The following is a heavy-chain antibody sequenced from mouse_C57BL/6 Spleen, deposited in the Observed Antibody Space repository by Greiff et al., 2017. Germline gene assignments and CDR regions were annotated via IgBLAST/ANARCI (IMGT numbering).Heavy chain of an antibody. CDR2: IWSDGST. CDR1: GFSLTSYG. D-gene: IGHD2-4*01. V-gene: IGHV2-6*02. CDR3: ARQNDDYGGSAMDY. Sequence: VMLVESGPGLVAPSQSLSITCTVSGFSLTSYGVHWVRQPPGKGLEWLVVIWSDGSTTYNSALKSRLSISKDNSKSQVFLKMNRLQTDDTGMYYCARQNDDYGGSAMDYWGQGTSVTVSS. J-gene: IGHJ4*01.